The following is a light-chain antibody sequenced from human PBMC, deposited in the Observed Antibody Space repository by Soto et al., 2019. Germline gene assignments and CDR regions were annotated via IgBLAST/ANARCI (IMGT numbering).Light chain of an antibody. CDR2: GTT. CDR3: ATWNDGVFV. J-gene: IGLJ1*01. V-gene: IGLV1-44*01. CDR1: TSNIGGST. Sequence: QSVLTQPPSASGTPGQRVTISCSGSTSNIGGSTVSWYQQLPGAAPKLLISGTTQRPSGVPVRFPAPKSDTSASLASSRPQSEDEADYYCATWNDGVFVFGIGTKVTVL.